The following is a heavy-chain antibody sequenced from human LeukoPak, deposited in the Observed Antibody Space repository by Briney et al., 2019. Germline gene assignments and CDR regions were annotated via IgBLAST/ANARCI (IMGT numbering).Heavy chain of an antibody. Sequence: GASVKVSCKASGGTFSSYAISWVRQAPGQGLEWMGGSIPIFGTANYAQKFQGRVTITRDTSASTAYMELSSLRSEDTAVNYCAREEKYCSGGSCYYYYYGMDVWGQGTTVTVSS. CDR2: SIPIFGTA. CDR1: GGTFSSYA. V-gene: IGHV1-69*05. J-gene: IGHJ6*02. D-gene: IGHD2-15*01. CDR3: AREEKYCSGGSCYYYYYGMDV.